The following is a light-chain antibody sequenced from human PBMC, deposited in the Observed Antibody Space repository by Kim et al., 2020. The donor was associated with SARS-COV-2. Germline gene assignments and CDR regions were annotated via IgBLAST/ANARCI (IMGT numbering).Light chain of an antibody. Sequence: SLSPGERATLYCRASQSVSSYLAWYQQKPGQAPRLLIYDASQRAPGIPARFSGAGYITDFTLTISSLEPEDFAVYYCQQRTTSLTFGGGTKVDIK. CDR3: QQRTTSLT. CDR1: QSVSSY. V-gene: IGKV3-11*01. J-gene: IGKJ4*01. CDR2: DAS.